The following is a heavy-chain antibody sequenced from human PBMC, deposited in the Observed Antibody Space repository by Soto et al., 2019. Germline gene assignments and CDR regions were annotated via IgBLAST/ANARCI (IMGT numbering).Heavy chain of an antibody. D-gene: IGHD2-21*02. CDR3: ASETGWGGDTHYYYYGMDV. CDR2: IYYSGST. Sequence: SETLSLTCTVSGGSMSSSSYYWGLIRQPPGKGLEWIGSIYYSGSTYYNPSLRSRVTISVDTSKNQFSLKLSYVTAADTDVYYCASETGWGGDTHYYYYGMDVWGQGTTVTV. V-gene: IGHV4-39*01. J-gene: IGHJ6*02. CDR1: GGSMSSSSYY.